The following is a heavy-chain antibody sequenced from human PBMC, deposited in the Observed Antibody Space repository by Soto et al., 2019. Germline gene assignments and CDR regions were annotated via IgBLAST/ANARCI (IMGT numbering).Heavy chain of an antibody. CDR2: IVVGSGNT. D-gene: IGHD2-15*01. V-gene: IGHV1-58*01. J-gene: IGHJ4*02. CDR3: AAAKLVAAAPFDY. CDR1: GFTFTSSA. Sequence: SVKVSCKASGFTFTSSAVQWVRQARGQRLEWIGWIVVGSGNTNYAQKFQERVTITRDMSTSTAYMELSGLRSEDTAVYYCAAAKLVAAAPFDYWGQGTLVTVSS.